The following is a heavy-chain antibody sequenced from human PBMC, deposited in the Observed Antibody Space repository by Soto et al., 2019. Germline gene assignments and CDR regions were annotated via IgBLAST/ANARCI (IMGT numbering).Heavy chain of an antibody. CDR3: ARDRAGYSYGYMDYYYGMDV. D-gene: IGHD5-18*01. V-gene: IGHV1-46*01. CDR1: GYTFTSYY. J-gene: IGHJ6*02. Sequence: ASVKVSCKASGYTFTSYYMHWVRQAPGQGLEWMGIINPSGGSTSYAQKFQGRVTMTRDTSTSTVYMELSSLRSEDTAVYYCARDRAGYSYGYMDYYYGMDVWGQGTTVTSP. CDR2: INPSGGST.